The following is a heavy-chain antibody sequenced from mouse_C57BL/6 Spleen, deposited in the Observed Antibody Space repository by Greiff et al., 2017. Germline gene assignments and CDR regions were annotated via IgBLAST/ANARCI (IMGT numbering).Heavy chain of an antibody. D-gene: IGHD2-4*01. V-gene: IGHV1-55*01. CDR2: IYPGSGST. Sequence: QVQLQQPGAELVKPGASVKMSCKASGYTFTSYWITWVKQRPGQGLEWIGDIYPGSGSTNYNEKFKSKATLTVDTSSSTAYMQLSSLTSEDSAVYYCAGIYYDPGAMDYWGQGTSVTVSS. CDR3: AGIYYDPGAMDY. J-gene: IGHJ4*01. CDR1: GYTFTSYW.